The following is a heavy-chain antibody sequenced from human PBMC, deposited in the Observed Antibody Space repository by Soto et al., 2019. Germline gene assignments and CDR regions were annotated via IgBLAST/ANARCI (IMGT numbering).Heavy chain of an antibody. CDR2: ISWNSGSI. CDR1: GFTFDDYA. CDR3: AQVPYYDFWSGYYLPEFYYYYYGMDV. J-gene: IGHJ6*02. D-gene: IGHD3-3*01. Sequence: GGSLRLSCAASGFTFDDYAMHWVRQAPGKGLEWVSGISWNSGSIGYADSVKGRFTISRDNAKNSLYLQMNSLRAEDTALYYCAQVPYYDFWSGYYLPEFYYYYYGMDVWGQGTTVTVSS. V-gene: IGHV3-9*01.